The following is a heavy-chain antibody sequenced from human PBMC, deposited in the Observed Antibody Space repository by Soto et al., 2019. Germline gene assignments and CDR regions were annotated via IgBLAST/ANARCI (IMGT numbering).Heavy chain of an antibody. CDR3: ARARFDSWSHIYYGLDV. CDR1: GWSVSWYY. D-gene: IGHD3-3*01. CDR2: INHSGST. Sequence: SETLSLTCAVYGWSVSWYYWTWLRQPPGKGLEWIGEINHSGSTDYNPALKSRVTMSVDTSKNQFSLRVTSVTAADTAVYYCARARFDSWSHIYYGLDVWGQGTTVNVSS. J-gene: IGHJ6*02. V-gene: IGHV4-34*01.